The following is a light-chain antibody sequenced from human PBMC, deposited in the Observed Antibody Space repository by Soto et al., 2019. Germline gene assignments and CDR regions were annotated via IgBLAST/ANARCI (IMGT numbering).Light chain of an antibody. CDR3: QQYGSSPPT. J-gene: IGKJ1*01. Sequence: EIVLTQSPGTLSLSPGERAILSCRASQSVSSSYLAWYQQKPGQAPRLLIYGASSRATGIPDRFSGSGSGTDFTRTISRLEPEDFAVYYCQQYGSSPPTFGQGTKVEIK. CDR1: QSVSSSY. V-gene: IGKV3-20*01. CDR2: GAS.